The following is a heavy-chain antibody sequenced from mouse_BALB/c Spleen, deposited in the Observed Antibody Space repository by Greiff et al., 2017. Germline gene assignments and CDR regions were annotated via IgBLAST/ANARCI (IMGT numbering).Heavy chain of an antibody. CDR2: INPYNGAT. D-gene: IGHD3-1*01. CDR3: ASSARATAMDY. V-gene: IGHV1-31*01. J-gene: IGHJ4*01. CDR1: GYSFTGYY. Sequence: EVQLVESGPELVKPGASVKISCKASGYSFTGYYMHWVKQSHVKSLEWIGRINPYNGATSYNQNFKDKASLTVDKSSSTAYMELHSLTSEDSAVYYCASSARATAMDYWGQGTSVTVSS.